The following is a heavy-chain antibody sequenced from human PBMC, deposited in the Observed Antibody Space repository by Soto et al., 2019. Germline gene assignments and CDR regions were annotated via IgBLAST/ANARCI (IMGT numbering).Heavy chain of an antibody. D-gene: IGHD6-13*01. CDR1: GFTFSSYG. CDR3: ASTSSGAAGTLEYFQH. J-gene: IGHJ1*01. CDR2: IWYDGSNK. Sequence: QVQLVESGGGVVQPGRSLRLSCAASGFTFSSYGMHWVLQAPGKGLEWVAVIWYDGSNKYYADSVKGRFTISRDNSKNTLYLQMNSLRAEDTAVYYCASTSSGAAGTLEYFQHWGQGTLVTVSS. V-gene: IGHV3-33*01.